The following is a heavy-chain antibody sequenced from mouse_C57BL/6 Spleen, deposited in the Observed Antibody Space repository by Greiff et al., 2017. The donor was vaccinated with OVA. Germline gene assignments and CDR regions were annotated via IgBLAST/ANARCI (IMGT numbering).Heavy chain of an antibody. V-gene: IGHV1-64*01. J-gene: IGHJ3*01. CDR3: AREGYYGSSPAWFAY. CDR1: GYAFTSYW. Sequence: VKLQQPGAELVKPGASVKLSCKASGYAFTSYWMHWVKQRPGQGLEWIGMIHPNSGSTNYNEKFKSKATLTVDKSSSTAYMQLSSLTSEDSAVYYCAREGYYGSSPAWFAYWGQGTLVTVSA. CDR2: IHPNSGST. D-gene: IGHD1-1*01.